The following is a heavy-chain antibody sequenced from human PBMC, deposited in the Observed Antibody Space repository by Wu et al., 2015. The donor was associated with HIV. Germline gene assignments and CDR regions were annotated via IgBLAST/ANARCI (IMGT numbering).Heavy chain of an antibody. CDR3: ARDLARETMIRDRPRYGLDV. CDR1: GGTFATYA. CDR2: FIPIFGTA. D-gene: IGHD3-10*01. V-gene: IGHV1-69*05. J-gene: IGHJ6*02. Sequence: QVQLVQSGAELRKPGSSVKVSCKASGGTFATYATNWVRQAPGQGLEWMGGFIPIFGTANYAQKFQGRLTITTDESTATGYMELSSPRSEDTAVYYCARDLARETMIRDRPRYGLDVWGQGTTVTVSS.